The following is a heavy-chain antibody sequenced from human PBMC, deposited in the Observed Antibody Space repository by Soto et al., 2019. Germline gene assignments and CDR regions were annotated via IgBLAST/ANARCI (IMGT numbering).Heavy chain of an antibody. CDR2: INPNSGGT. CDR1: GYTFTGYY. D-gene: IGHD3-16*02. V-gene: IGHV1-2*02. Sequence: ASVKVSCKASGYTFTGYYMHWVRQAPGQGLEWMGWINPNSGGTNYAQKFQGRVTMTRDTSISTAYMELSRLRLDDTAVYYCEAEMTFGKLSVVWGQGTTVTVSS. J-gene: IGHJ6*02. CDR3: EAEMTFGKLSVV.